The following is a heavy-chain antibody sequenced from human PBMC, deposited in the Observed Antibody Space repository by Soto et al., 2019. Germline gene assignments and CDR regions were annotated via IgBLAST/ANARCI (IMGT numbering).Heavy chain of an antibody. CDR1: GIIFRNYA. J-gene: IGHJ4*02. CDR3: AEKGEKHFDWMFYADS. D-gene: IGHD3-9*01. Sequence: GGSLRLSCATSGIIFRNYAMGWVRQAPGKGLEWVSAISGSGDSTYYADSVKGRLTISRDNSKNTLYLQMNSLRVEDTAIFYFAEKGEKHFDWMFYADSWGQGTLVTVSS. CDR2: ISGSGDST. V-gene: IGHV3-23*01.